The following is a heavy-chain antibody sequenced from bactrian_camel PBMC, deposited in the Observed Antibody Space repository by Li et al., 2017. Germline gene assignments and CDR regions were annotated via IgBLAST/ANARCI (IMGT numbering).Heavy chain of an antibody. CDR3: AKETYGLPSD. CDR2: LSAEGIA. V-gene: IGHV3S57*01. J-gene: IGHJ4*01. CDR1: G. Sequence: VESGGSLRLSCSVSGMGWYRQALGEECELVASLSAEGIADYADSVKGRFTISQDNAENTLYLQLNSLKTEDTAMYYCAKETYGLPSDWGQGTQVTVS. D-gene: IGHD5*01.